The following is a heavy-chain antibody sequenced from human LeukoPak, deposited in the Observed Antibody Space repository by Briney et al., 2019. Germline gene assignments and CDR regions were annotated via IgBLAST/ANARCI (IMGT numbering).Heavy chain of an antibody. J-gene: IGHJ4*02. CDR1: GFTFSSYG. Sequence: GGSLRLSCAASGFTFSSYGMHWVRQAPGKGLEWVAVISYDGSNKYYADSVKGRFTISRDNFKNTLYLQMNSLRAEDTAVYYCAKGQKYYYGSGSYPDYWGQGTLVTVSS. V-gene: IGHV3-30*18. D-gene: IGHD3-10*01. CDR2: ISYDGSNK. CDR3: AKGQKYYYGSGSYPDY.